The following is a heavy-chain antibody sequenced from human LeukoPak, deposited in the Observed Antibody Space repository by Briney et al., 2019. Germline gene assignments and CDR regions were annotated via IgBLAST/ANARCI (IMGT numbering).Heavy chain of an antibody. V-gene: IGHV4-38-2*02. CDR2: IYHSGST. CDR1: GYSISSGYY. D-gene: IGHD6-6*01. Sequence: SETLSLTCTVSGYSISSGYYWGWIRQPPGKGLEWIGSIYHSGSTYYNPSLKSRVTISVDTSKNQFSLKLSSVTAADTAVYYCAGTSIAAPGWFDPWGQGTLVTVSS. J-gene: IGHJ5*02. CDR3: AGTSIAAPGWFDP.